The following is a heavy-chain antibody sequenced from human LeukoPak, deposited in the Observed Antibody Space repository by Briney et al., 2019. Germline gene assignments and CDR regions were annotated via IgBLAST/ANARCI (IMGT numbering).Heavy chain of an antibody. CDR1: GASMSSFY. CDR3: SREGRWLQLGFDY. V-gene: IGHV4-59*01. D-gene: IGHD5-24*01. CDR2: IYSSGST. Sequence: PSETLSLTCTVSGASMSSFYWSWIRQSPGKGLEWIGYIYSSGSTNYNPSLKSRVTISVDTSKSQFSLKLSSVTAADTAVYFCSREGRWLQLGFDYWGRGTLVTVSS. J-gene: IGHJ4*02.